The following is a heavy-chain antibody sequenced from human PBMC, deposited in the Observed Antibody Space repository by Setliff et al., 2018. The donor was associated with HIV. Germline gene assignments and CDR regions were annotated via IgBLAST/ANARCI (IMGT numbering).Heavy chain of an antibody. J-gene: IGHJ4*02. CDR1: GFTFSSYE. CDR2: IDSSASTI. V-gene: IGHV3-48*03. Sequence: GGSLRLSCAASGFTFSSYEMNWVRQAPGKGLEWVSYIDSSASTIKYADSVKGRFTISRDNAKNSLYLQMNSLRVEDTAVYYCAREGSYNFWSGYSSYYFDFWGQGTLVTVSS. CDR3: AREGSYNFWSGYSSYYFDF. D-gene: IGHD3-3*01.